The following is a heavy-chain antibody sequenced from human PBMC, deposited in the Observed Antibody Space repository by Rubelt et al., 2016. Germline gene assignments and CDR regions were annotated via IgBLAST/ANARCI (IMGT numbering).Heavy chain of an antibody. CDR3: SRGLETINGY. J-gene: IGHJ4*02. V-gene: IGHV1-18*01. D-gene: IGHD5-24*01. Sequence: QVHLVQSGAEVKKPGASVRVSCEASGYTFTSYGISWVRQAPGQGLEWMGWISAYNGNTNYAQKFQSRVTMATEPSTTTAYMELRSLRSDDTAVYYCSRGLETINGYWGQGTLVTVSS. CDR2: ISAYNGNT. CDR1: GYTFTSYG.